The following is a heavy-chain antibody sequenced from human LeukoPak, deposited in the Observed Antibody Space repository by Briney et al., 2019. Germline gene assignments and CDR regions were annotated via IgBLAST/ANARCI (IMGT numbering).Heavy chain of an antibody. D-gene: IGHD3-22*01. Sequence: ASVKVSCKVSGYTLTELSMHWVRQAPGKGLEWMGGFDPEDGETIYAQKFQGRVTVTEDTSTDTAYMELSSLRSEDTAVYYCATKKPPLYYDSSGYSLYFDYWGQGTLVTVSS. CDR1: GYTLTELS. CDR3: ATKKPPLYYDSSGYSLYFDY. CDR2: FDPEDGET. V-gene: IGHV1-24*01. J-gene: IGHJ4*02.